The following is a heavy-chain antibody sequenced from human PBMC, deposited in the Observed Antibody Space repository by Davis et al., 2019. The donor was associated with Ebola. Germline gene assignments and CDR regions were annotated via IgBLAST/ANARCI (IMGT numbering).Heavy chain of an antibody. D-gene: IGHD4-23*01. Sequence: ASVQVPCKASGYTFTSYYMHWVRQAPGQGLEWMGIINPSGGSTSYAQKFQGRVTMTRDTSTSTVYMELSRLRSDDTAVYYCARVGTVVTSFDYWGQGTLVTVSS. CDR3: ARVGTVVTSFDY. CDR1: GYTFTSYY. J-gene: IGHJ4*02. CDR2: INPSGGST. V-gene: IGHV1-46*01.